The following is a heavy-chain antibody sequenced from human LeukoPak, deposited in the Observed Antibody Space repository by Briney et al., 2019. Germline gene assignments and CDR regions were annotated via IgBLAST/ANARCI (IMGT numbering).Heavy chain of an antibody. CDR2: MPSRGSAT. Sequence: GGSLRLSCTTSGFTFNTFGMHWVRQAPGKGLEWVAFMPSRGSATYHAESVKGRFTISRDNSKNTLYLQMNSLRAEDTAVYYCAKDTGIGDLDYWGQGTLVAVSS. CDR1: GFTFNTFG. J-gene: IGHJ4*02. CDR3: AKDTGIGDLDY. V-gene: IGHV3-30*02. D-gene: IGHD3-10*01.